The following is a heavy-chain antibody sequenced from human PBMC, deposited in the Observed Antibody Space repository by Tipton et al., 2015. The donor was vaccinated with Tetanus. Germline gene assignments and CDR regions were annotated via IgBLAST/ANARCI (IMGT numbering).Heavy chain of an antibody. J-gene: IGHJ3*02. CDR3: ARRRYTWNRGGFDS. CDR2: INHSGTA. Sequence: TLSLTCAVSGGSFSDFYWSWIRQSPGQGLVWIGEINHSGTANKNPSLKNRVTLSVETSERQLSLRLDSVTAADTAVYYCARRRYTWNRGGFDSWGRGTMVTVSS. D-gene: IGHD1-20*01. V-gene: IGHV4-34*01. CDR1: GGSFSDFY.